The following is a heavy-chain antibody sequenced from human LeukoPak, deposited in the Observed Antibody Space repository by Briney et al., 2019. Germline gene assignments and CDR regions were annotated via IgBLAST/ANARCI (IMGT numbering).Heavy chain of an antibody. D-gene: IGHD7-27*01. CDR1: GFTLSGYW. CDR2: INLGGSAK. CDR3: AAWGKYNY. V-gene: IGHV3-7*01. J-gene: IGHJ4*02. Sequence: GSLRLSCAASGFTLSGYWRNWVRQAPGKGLEWVANINLGGSAKLYVDSVKGRFTISRDNAKNSLDLQMNSLKVEDTAVYYCAAWGKYNYWGQGTLVTVSS.